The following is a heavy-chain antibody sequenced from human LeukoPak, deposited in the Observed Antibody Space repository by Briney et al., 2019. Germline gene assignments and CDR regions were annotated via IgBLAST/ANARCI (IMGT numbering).Heavy chain of an antibody. J-gene: IGHJ4*02. CDR3: AKGYCTGASCYVLDS. CDR1: GYGFTTNY. V-gene: IGHV1-46*01. CDR2: INPSVSST. D-gene: IGHD2-15*01. Sequence: ASVTVSFTASGYGFTTNYIHWVRQAPGQGLEWMGTINPSVSSTTYGQRFRGRVTMTRDTSTATVYMDLGSLTSEDTAIYYCAKGYCTGASCYVLDSWGQGTLVTVSS.